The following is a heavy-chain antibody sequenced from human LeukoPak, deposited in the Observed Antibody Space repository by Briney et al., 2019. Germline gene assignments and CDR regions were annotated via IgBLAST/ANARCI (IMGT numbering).Heavy chain of an antibody. D-gene: IGHD3-10*01. J-gene: IGHJ5*02. V-gene: IGHV4-61*08. CDR2: IYYSGST. CDR1: GGSVSSGVYF. CDR3: ARFYGSGNWFDP. Sequence: MASETLSLTCTVSGGSVSSGVYFWSWIRQPPGKGLEWIGYIYYSGSTNYNSSLKGRVTISVDTSKNQFSLKLSSVTAADTAVYYCARFYGSGNWFDPWGQGTLVTVSS.